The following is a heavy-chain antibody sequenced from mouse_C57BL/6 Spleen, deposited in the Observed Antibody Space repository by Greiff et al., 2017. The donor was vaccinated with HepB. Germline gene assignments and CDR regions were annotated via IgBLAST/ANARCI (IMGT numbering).Heavy chain of an antibody. Sequence: VQLQQPGAELVMPGASVKLSCKASGYTFTSYWMHWVKQRPGQGLEWIGEIDPSDSYTNYNQKFKGKSTLTVDKSSSTAYMQLSSLTSEDSAVYYRARSGGYDGGDDWGQGTSVTVSS. CDR2: IDPSDSYT. CDR1: GYTFTSYW. J-gene: IGHJ4*01. CDR3: ARSGGYDGGDD. V-gene: IGHV1-69*01. D-gene: IGHD2-2*01.